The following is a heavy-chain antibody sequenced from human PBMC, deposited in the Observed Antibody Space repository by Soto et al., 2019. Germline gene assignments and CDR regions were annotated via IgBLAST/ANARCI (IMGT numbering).Heavy chain of an antibody. CDR2: ISSSSSTI. Sequence: GGSLRLSCAASGFTFSSYSMNWVRQAPGKGLEWVSYISSSSSTIYYADSVKGRFTISRDNAKNSLYLQMNRLRDEDTAVYYCARDGLDCSSTSCYTPTNMDVWDQGTTVTVYS. V-gene: IGHV3-48*02. J-gene: IGHJ6*02. CDR3: ARDGLDCSSTSCYTPTNMDV. D-gene: IGHD2-2*02. CDR1: GFTFSSYS.